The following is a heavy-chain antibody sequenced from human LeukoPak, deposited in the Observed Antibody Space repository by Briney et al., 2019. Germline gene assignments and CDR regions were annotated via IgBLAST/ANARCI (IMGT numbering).Heavy chain of an antibody. CDR3: ARDHRGYSGYDLGNWFDP. J-gene: IGHJ5*02. Sequence: GGSVRLSCAASGFTFSSYSMNWVRQAPGKGLEWVSSISSSSSYIYYADSVKGRFTISRDNAKNSLYLQMNSLRAEDTAVYYCARDHRGYSGYDLGNWFDPWGQGTLVTVSS. CDR2: ISSSSSYI. CDR1: GFTFSSYS. D-gene: IGHD5-12*01. V-gene: IGHV3-21*01.